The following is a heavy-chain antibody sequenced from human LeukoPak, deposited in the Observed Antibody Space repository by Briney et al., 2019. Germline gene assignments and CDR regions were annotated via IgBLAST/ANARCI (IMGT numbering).Heavy chain of an antibody. CDR3: ARMMGVHLPD. J-gene: IGHJ4*02. CDR2: ISSSSSTI. Sequence: GGSLRLSCAASGFTFSSYSMNWVRQAPGKGLEWVSYISSSSSTIYYADSVKGRFTISRDNAKNSLYLQMNSLRAEDTAVYYCARMMGVHLPDWGQGTLVTVSS. CDR1: GFTFSSYS. V-gene: IGHV3-48*04. D-gene: IGHD1-26*01.